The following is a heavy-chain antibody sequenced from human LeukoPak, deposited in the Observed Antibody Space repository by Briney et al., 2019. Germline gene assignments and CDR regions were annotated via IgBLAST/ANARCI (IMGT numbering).Heavy chain of an antibody. CDR1: GGSISSGGYY. J-gene: IGHJ4*02. CDR2: IYYSGST. CDR3: ARVQKTNSGSGTSIFDY. V-gene: IGHV4-31*03. Sequence: SETLSLTCTVFGGSISSGGYYWSWIRQHPGKGLEWIGYIYYSGSTYYNPSLKSRVTISVDTSKNQFSLKLSSVTAADTAVYYCARVQKTNSGSGTSIFDYWGQGTLVTVSS. D-gene: IGHD3-10*01.